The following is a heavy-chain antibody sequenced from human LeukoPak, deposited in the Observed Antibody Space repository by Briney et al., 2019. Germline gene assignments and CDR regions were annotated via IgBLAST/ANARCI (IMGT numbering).Heavy chain of an antibody. CDR3: ARHSGSGWQALGY. D-gene: IGHD6-19*01. V-gene: IGHV1-18*04. J-gene: IGHJ4*02. CDR2: TSYNGNT. CDR1: GYTFSNYG. Sequence: GASVKVSCKASGYTFSNYGISWVRQAPGLGLEWMGWTSYNGNTNYAQKFQDRVTMTTDTSTTTAYMELRSLESDDTAMYYCARHSGSGWQALGYWGRGTLVTVSS.